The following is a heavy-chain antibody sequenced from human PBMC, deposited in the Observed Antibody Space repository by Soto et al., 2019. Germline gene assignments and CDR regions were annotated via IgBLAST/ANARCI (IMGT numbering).Heavy chain of an antibody. Sequence: GGSLSLSCAASGFTFSIYDMKWVRQATGKGLEWVSAIGTAGDTYYPGSVKGRFTISRENAKNSLYLQMNSLRAGDTAVYYCARGSPFVIAAASYYGMDVWGQGTTVTVSS. CDR2: IGTAGDT. D-gene: IGHD6-13*01. J-gene: IGHJ6*02. CDR3: ARGSPFVIAAASYYGMDV. CDR1: GFTFSIYD. V-gene: IGHV3-13*01.